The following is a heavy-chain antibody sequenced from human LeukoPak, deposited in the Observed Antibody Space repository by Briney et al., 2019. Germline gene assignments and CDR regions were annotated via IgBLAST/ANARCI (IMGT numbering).Heavy chain of an antibody. CDR3: ARPTHYDILTAVGY. CDR2: IWYDGSNK. CDR1: GFSFSNHG. D-gene: IGHD3-9*01. V-gene: IGHV3-33*01. J-gene: IGHJ4*02. Sequence: PGGSLRLSCAASGFSFSNHGIHWVRQAPGKGLEWVSLIWYDGSNKYYADSVKGRFTISRDNSKNTLYLQMNSLRAEDTAVYYCARPTHYDILTAVGYWGQGTLVTVSS.